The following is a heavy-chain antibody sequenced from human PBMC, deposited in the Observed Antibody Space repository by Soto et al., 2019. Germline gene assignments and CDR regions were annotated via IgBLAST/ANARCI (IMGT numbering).Heavy chain of an antibody. J-gene: IGHJ6*02. CDR3: ARGRYSGFNYYYYGMDV. V-gene: IGHV4-34*01. CDR1: GGSFSGYY. Sequence: SETLSLTCAVYGGSFSGYYWSWIRQPPGKGLEWIGEINHSGSTNYNPSLKSRVTISVDTSKNQFSLKLSSVTAADTAVYYCARGRYSGFNYYYYGMDVCGEGTTLTV. CDR2: INHSGST. D-gene: IGHD1-1*01.